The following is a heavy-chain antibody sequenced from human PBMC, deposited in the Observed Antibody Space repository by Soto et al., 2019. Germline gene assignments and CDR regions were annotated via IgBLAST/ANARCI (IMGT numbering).Heavy chain of an antibody. J-gene: IGHJ6*03. Sequence: QSGGSLRLSCAASGFSFSSYWMSWVRQAPGKGLEWVANIKQDGSEKYYVDSVKGRFTISRDNAKNSLYLQMNSLRAEDTAVYYCAREGVVEVHYYYYYYMDVWGKGTTVTVS. CDR3: AREGVVEVHYYYYYYMDV. CDR2: IKQDGSEK. V-gene: IGHV3-7*01. D-gene: IGHD2-21*01. CDR1: GFSFSSYW.